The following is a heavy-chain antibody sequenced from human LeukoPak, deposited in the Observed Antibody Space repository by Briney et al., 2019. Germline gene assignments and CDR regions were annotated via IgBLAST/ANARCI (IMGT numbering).Heavy chain of an antibody. J-gene: IGHJ5*02. CDR3: AKGSATIWWWFDP. Sequence: GGSLRLSCTASGFTFGDYAMSWVRQAPGKGLEWVAFIRYDGSNKYYADSVKGRFTISRDNSKNTLYLQMNSLRVEDTAVYYCAKGSATIWWWFDPWGQGTLVTVSS. D-gene: IGHD5-12*01. V-gene: IGHV3-30*02. CDR2: IRYDGSNK. CDR1: GFTFGDYA.